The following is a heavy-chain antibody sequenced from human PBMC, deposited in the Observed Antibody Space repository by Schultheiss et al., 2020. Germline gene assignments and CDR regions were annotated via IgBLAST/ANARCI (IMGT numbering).Heavy chain of an antibody. Sequence: GGSLRLACAASGFTFSSYAMHWVRQAPGKGLEWVAVISYDGSNKYYADSVKGRFTISRDNSKNTLYLQMNSLRAEDTAVYYCAKDRWIQLSYFDYWGQGTLVTVSS. CDR2: ISYDGSNK. J-gene: IGHJ4*02. D-gene: IGHD5-18*01. CDR1: GFTFSSYA. V-gene: IGHV3-30-3*01. CDR3: AKDRWIQLSYFDY.